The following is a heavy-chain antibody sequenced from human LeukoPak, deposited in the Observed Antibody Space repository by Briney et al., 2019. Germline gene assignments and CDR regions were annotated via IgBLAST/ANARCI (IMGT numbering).Heavy chain of an antibody. CDR2: ISAYNGNT. CDR1: GYTFTGYY. V-gene: IGHV1-18*04. CDR3: ARRTVAAADDY. D-gene: IGHD6-13*01. Sequence: GASVKVSCKASGYTFTGYYMHWVRQAPGQGLEWMGWISAYNGNTNYAQKLQGRVTMTTDTSTSTAYMELRSLRSDDTAVYYCARRTVAAADDYWGQGTLVTVSS. J-gene: IGHJ4*02.